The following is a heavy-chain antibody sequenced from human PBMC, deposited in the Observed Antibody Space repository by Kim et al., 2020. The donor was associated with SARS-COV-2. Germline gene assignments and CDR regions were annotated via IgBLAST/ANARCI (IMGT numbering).Heavy chain of an antibody. Sequence: SETLSLTCTVSGGSITPYYWSWIRQPPGKRLEWIGYIYYNGYTHYNPSLESRVTISVDTSKNQFSLKLSSVTAADTAVYYCARNVFRVGEFGAWGQGTLVTVSS. J-gene: IGHJ4*02. CDR2: IYYNGYT. V-gene: IGHV4-59*13. D-gene: IGHD3-10*01. CDR3: ARNVFRVGEFGA. CDR1: GGSITPYY.